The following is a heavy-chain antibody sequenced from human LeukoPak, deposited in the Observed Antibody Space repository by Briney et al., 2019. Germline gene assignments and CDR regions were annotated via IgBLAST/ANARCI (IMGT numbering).Heavy chain of an antibody. CDR1: GGSISSYY. V-gene: IGHV4-4*07. CDR3: AREEAIDSSGYYYWYFDL. CDR2: IYTSGST. J-gene: IGHJ2*01. Sequence: SETLSLTCTVSGGSISSYYWSWIRQPAGKGLEWIGRIYTSGSTNYNPSLKSRVTMSVDTSKNQFSLKLSSVTAADTAVYYCAREEAIDSSGYYYWYFDLWGRGTLVTVSS. D-gene: IGHD3-22*01.